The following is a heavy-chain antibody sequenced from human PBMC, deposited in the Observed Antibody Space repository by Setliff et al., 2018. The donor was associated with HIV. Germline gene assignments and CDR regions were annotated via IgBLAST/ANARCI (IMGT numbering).Heavy chain of an antibody. V-gene: IGHV4-59*05. CDR3: AREVDYYDSSRYLLLYYFDS. CDR2: IYYSGNT. Sequence: SETLSLTCTVSGGSISSHFWSWIRQPPGKGLEWIGSIYYSGNTYYNPSLKSRVTISVDTSKNQFSLKLSSVTAADTAVYYCAREVDYYDSSRYLLLYYFDSWGQGTLVTVSS. D-gene: IGHD3-22*01. J-gene: IGHJ4*02. CDR1: GGSISSHF.